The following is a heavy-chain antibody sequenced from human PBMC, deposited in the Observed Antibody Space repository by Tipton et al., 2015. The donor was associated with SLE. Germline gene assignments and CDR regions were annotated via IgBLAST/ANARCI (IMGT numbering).Heavy chain of an antibody. V-gene: IGHV4-59*12. CDR2: IYYSVST. CDR3: AGTKPWFDP. CDR1: GGSFSSYY. Sequence: TLSLTCAVYGGSFSSYYWSWIRQPPGKGLEWIGYIYYSVSTNYNPSLKSRVTISVDTSKHQFSLKLGSVTAADTAVFYCAGTKPWFDPWGQGTLVTVSS. J-gene: IGHJ5*02.